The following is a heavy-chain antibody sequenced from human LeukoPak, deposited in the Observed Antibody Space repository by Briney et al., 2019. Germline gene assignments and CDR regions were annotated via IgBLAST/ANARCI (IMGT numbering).Heavy chain of an antibody. CDR3: AKSMTLQWRGFFDL. V-gene: IGHV3-23*01. CDR2: ISDSGANT. J-gene: IGHJ2*01. D-gene: IGHD6-19*01. Sequence: GGSLRLSCAASGFTFSSYSMNWVRQAPGKGLEWVSTISDSGANTYYADSVRGRFTISRDNSKNTLYLQKNSLRADDTAIYYCAKSMTLQWRGFFDLWGRGTHVTVSS. CDR1: GFTFSSYS.